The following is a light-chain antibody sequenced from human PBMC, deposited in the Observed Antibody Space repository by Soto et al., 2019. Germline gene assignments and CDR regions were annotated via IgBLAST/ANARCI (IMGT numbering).Light chain of an antibody. CDR3: QSYDTSLSGFVV. CDR2: ADN. Sequence: QTVVTQPPSVSGAPGQRVTISCTGSSSNIGAGYGVHWYQQLPGTAPKLLIYADNNRPSGVPDRFSGSKSGTSASLAITGLQAEDEADYYSQSYDTSLSGFVVFGGGTKLTVL. V-gene: IGLV1-40*01. J-gene: IGLJ2*01. CDR1: SSNIGAGYG.